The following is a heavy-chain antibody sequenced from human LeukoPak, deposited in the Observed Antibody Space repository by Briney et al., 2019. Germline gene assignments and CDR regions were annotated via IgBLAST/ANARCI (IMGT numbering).Heavy chain of an antibody. Sequence: SETLSLTCAVYGGSFSGYYWSWIRQPPGKGLEWIGEINHSGSTNYNPSLKSRVTISVDTSKNQFSLKLSSVTAADTAVYYCARVLRMVRGVGWFDPWGQGTLVTVSS. D-gene: IGHD3-10*01. CDR3: ARVLRMVRGVGWFDP. J-gene: IGHJ5*02. CDR2: INHSGST. V-gene: IGHV4-34*01. CDR1: GGSFSGYY.